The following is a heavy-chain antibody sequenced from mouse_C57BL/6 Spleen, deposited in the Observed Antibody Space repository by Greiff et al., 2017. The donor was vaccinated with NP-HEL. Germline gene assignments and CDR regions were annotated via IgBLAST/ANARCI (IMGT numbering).Heavy chain of an antibody. CDR3: AREASYYSNLAWFAY. J-gene: IGHJ3*01. Sequence: QVQLQQSGPELVKPGASVKISCKASGYAFSSSWMNWVKQRPGKGLEWIGRIYPGDGDTNYNGKFKGKATLTADKSSSTAYMQLSSLTSEDSAVYCCAREASYYSNLAWFAYWGQGTLVTVSA. CDR2: IYPGDGDT. D-gene: IGHD2-5*01. CDR1: GYAFSSSW. V-gene: IGHV1-82*01.